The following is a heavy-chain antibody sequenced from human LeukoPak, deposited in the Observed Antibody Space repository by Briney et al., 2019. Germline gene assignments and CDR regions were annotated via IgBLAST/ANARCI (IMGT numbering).Heavy chain of an antibody. D-gene: IGHD3-10*01. Sequence: GGSVRLSCEASGFIFSTHGMSWVRQAPGKGVEWVSSITGIGLHTYYADSVKGRFTISRDNFKNTVYLQMNSLQAEDTAVYYCAKAMRGPLTWGQGTLVTVSS. CDR3: AKAMRGPLT. J-gene: IGHJ5*02. CDR2: ITGIGLHT. CDR1: GFIFSTHG. V-gene: IGHV3-23*01.